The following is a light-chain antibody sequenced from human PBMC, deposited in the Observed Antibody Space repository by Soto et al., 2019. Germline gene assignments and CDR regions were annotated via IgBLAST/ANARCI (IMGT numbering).Light chain of an antibody. V-gene: IGLV2-14*01. CDR1: SSDVGGYNY. CDR3: TKYTSRTTLV. CDR2: DVS. Sequence: QSALTQPASVSGSPGQSITISCTGTSSDVGGYNYVSWYQQHPGKAPKLMIYDVSNRPSGVSNRFSGSKSGNTASLTISGPQAEDGADYYCTKYTSRTTLVFETGTKATVL. J-gene: IGLJ1*01.